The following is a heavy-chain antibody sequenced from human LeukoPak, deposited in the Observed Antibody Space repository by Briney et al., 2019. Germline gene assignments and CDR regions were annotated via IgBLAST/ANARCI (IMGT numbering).Heavy chain of an antibody. Sequence: PSETLSLTCTVSGGSISSGSYYWSWIRQPAGKGLEWIGRIYTSGSTNYNPSLKSRVTISVDTSKNQFSLNLISVTAADTAVYYCAREGVSGGYKYWGQGTLVTVSS. CDR1: GGSISSGSYY. J-gene: IGHJ4*02. CDR2: IYTSGST. CDR3: AREGVSGGYKY. V-gene: IGHV4-61*02. D-gene: IGHD5-24*01.